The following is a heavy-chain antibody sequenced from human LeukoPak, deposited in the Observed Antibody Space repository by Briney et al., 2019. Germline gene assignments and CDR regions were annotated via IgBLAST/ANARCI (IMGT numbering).Heavy chain of an antibody. V-gene: IGHV4-59*01. CDR3: AREGYYGSGTYYYGMDV. J-gene: IGHJ6*02. D-gene: IGHD3-10*01. CDR2: IYYSGST. CDR1: GVSISSYY. Sequence: PSETLSLTCTVSGVSISSYYWSWIRQPPGKGLEWIGYIYYSGSTNYNPSPKSRVTISVDTSKNQFSLKLSSVTAADTAVYYCAREGYYGSGTYYYGMDVWGQGTTVTVSS.